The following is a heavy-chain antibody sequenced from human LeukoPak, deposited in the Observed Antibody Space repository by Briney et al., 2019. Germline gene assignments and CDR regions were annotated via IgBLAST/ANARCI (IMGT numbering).Heavy chain of an antibody. CDR2: ISAYNGNT. CDR3: ARSTGIVVCDY. Sequence: GASVKVSCKASGGTFSSYAISWVRQAPGQGLEWMGWISAYNGNTNYAQKLQGRVTMTTDTSTSTAYMELRSLRSDDTAVYYCARSTGIVVCDYWGQGTLVTVSS. CDR1: GGTFSSYA. V-gene: IGHV1-18*01. J-gene: IGHJ4*02. D-gene: IGHD6-19*01.